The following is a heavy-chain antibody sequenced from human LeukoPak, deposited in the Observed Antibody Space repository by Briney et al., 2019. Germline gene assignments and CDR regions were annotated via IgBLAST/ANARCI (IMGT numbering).Heavy chain of an antibody. V-gene: IGHV3-73*01. D-gene: IGHD2-2*01. J-gene: IGHJ4*02. CDR2: IRDKANSYAT. CDR1: GFTFSGSA. CDR3: TRWDCTTTGCYPFDY. Sequence: GGSLRLSCAASGFTFSGSAIHWVRQASGKGLEWVGRIRDKANSYATAYIASVKGRFTISRDDSKNTAYLQMSSLKTEDTAVYYCTRWDCTTTGCYPFDYWGQGTLVTVSS.